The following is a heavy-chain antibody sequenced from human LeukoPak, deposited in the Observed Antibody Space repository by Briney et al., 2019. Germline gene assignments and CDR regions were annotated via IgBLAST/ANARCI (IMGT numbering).Heavy chain of an antibody. Sequence: PPETLCLACAVYSGSFSSYQWNWFRQPPGKGLEWIGEISHRGTTNYNPSLKSRVTMSVDTSKNQFSLKLSSVTAADTAVYYCARGAESSRWSLDYWGLGILVTVSS. D-gene: IGHD6-13*01. CDR1: SGSFSSYQ. CDR2: ISHRGTT. V-gene: IGHV4-34*01. J-gene: IGHJ4*02. CDR3: ARGAESSRWSLDY.